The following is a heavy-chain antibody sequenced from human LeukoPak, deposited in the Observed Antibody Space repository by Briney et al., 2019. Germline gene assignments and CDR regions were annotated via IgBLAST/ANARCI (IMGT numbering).Heavy chain of an antibody. CDR3: ARQGYSYAHFDP. D-gene: IGHD5-18*01. V-gene: IGHV4-39*01. CDR2: IYYSGNT. CDR1: GGSISSSSYY. Sequence: SETLSLTCTVSGGSISSSSYYWGWIRQPPGKGLEWIGSIYYSGNTYYNPSLKSRVTISVDTSKYQFSLKLSAVTAADTAVYYCARQGYSYAHFDPWGQGTLVSVSS. J-gene: IGHJ5*02.